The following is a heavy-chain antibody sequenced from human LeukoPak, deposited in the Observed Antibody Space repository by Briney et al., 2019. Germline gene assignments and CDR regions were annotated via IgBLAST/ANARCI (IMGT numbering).Heavy chain of an antibody. CDR2: IKTESDGATT. V-gene: IGHV3-15*01. Sequence: GGSLRLSCAASGFTFSSFPMSWVRQAPRKGLEWVGQIKTESDGATTDYAAPVKGRFTISRDDSKNTLFLQMNSLKTEDTALYYCTWSGLKIESWGQGTLVTVSS. D-gene: IGHD3-3*01. CDR3: TWSGLKIES. J-gene: IGHJ4*02. CDR1: GFTFSSFP.